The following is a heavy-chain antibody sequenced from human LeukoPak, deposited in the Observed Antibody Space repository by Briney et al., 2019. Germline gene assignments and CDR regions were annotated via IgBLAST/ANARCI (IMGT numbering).Heavy chain of an antibody. CDR2: INPNSGGT. CDR3: ARVPGYSSSWYQY. J-gene: IGHJ4*02. V-gene: IGHV1-2*02. CDR1: GYTFTGYY. D-gene: IGHD6-13*01. Sequence: GASVKVSCKASGYTFTGYYMHWVRQAPGQGLEWMGWINPNSGGTNYAQKFQGRVTMTRDTSISTAYKELSRLRSDDTAVYYCARVPGYSSSWYQYWGQGTLVTASS.